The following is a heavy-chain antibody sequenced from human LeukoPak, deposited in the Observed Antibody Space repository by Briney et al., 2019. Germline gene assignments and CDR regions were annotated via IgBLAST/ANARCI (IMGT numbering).Heavy chain of an antibody. CDR2: IYPGDSDT. J-gene: IGHJ1*01. Sequence: GESLKISCKGSGYSFTSYWIGWVRQMPGKGLEWMGIIYPGDSDTRYSPSFQGQVTISADKSISTAYLQWSSLKASDTAMYYCARSSVVPAAHQYFQHWGQGTLVTVSS. CDR3: ARSSVVPAAHQYFQH. V-gene: IGHV5-51*01. CDR1: GYSFTSYW. D-gene: IGHD2-2*01.